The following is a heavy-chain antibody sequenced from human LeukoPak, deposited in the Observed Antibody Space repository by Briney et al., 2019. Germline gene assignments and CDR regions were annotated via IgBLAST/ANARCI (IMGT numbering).Heavy chain of an antibody. J-gene: IGHJ3*02. Sequence: QPGGSLRLSCAASGFTFSSYAMGWVRQAPGKGLEWVSAISGSGGSTYYADSVKGRFTISRDNSKNTLYLQMNSLRAEDTAVYYCAKDLMWAQGGSGWYRNAFDIWGQGTMVTVSS. V-gene: IGHV3-23*01. CDR2: ISGSGGST. D-gene: IGHD6-19*01. CDR1: GFTFSSYA. CDR3: AKDLMWAQGGSGWYRNAFDI.